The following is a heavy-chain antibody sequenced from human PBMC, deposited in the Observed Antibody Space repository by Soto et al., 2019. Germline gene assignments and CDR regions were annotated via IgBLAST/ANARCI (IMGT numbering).Heavy chain of an antibody. V-gene: IGHV3-7*03. Sequence: EVQLVESGGGLVHPGGSLSPPGAAPGFAFEGGGWPWVRQAQGKGREWGANKRKNGRVRSYLGFVTGQSTISRDNAKNSLYLQMDSLRAEDTGLYFCARDVSPGSSSLYLDAFDIWGQGTMVTVSS. D-gene: IGHD6-13*01. CDR1: GFAFEGGG. CDR2: KRKNGRVR. J-gene: IGHJ3*02. CDR3: ARDVSPGSSSLYLDAFDI.